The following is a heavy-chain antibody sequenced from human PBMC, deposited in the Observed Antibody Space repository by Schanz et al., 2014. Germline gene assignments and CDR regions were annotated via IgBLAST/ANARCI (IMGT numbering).Heavy chain of an antibody. J-gene: IGHJ4*02. CDR1: GFTFSDSF. CDR3: ERFQSPHQPFDY. CDR2: ISSSGNII. V-gene: IGHV3-11*04. D-gene: IGHD2-2*01. Sequence: GQLVESGGGLVRPGGSLRLSCSASGFTFSDSFMSWIRQTPGKGLEWLSYISSSGNIIHYADSVKGRFTISRDNAKNSLYLQMTGLRAEDTAVYYCERFQSPHQPFDYWGQGTLVTVSS.